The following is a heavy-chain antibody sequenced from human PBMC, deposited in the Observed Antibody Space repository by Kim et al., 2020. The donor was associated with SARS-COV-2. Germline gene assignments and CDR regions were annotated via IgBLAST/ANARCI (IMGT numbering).Heavy chain of an antibody. Sequence: ADSVKGRFTISRDNAKNTLYLQMNSLRAEDTAVYYCARAGMVRGVIDTDYWGQGTLVTVSS. V-gene: IGHV3-30*01. D-gene: IGHD3-10*01. J-gene: IGHJ4*02. CDR3: ARAGMVRGVIDTDY.